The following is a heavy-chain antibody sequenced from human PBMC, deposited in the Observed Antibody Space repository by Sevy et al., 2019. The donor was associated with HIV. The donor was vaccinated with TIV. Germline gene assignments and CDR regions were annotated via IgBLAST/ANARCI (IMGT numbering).Heavy chain of an antibody. J-gene: IGHJ4*02. D-gene: IGHD6-13*01. CDR1: GGSVSSGSYY. CDR3: ARATSSSFASPFDY. Sequence: SETLSLTCTVSGGSVSSGSYYWSWIRQPPGKGLEWIGYIYYSGSTNYNPSLKSRVTISVDTSKNQFSLKLGSVTAADTAVYYCARATSSSFASPFDYWGQGTLVTVSS. CDR2: IYYSGST. V-gene: IGHV4-61*01.